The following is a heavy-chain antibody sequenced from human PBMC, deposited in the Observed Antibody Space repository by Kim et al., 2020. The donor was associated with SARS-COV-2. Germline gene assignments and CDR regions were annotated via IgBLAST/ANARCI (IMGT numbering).Heavy chain of an antibody. Sequence: SRVTISVDTSKNQFSLKLSSVTAADTAVYYCARLRRIVGATTTIAPFDYWGQGTLVTVSS. V-gene: IGHV4-39*01. J-gene: IGHJ4*02. CDR3: ARLRRIVGATTTIAPFDY. D-gene: IGHD1-26*01.